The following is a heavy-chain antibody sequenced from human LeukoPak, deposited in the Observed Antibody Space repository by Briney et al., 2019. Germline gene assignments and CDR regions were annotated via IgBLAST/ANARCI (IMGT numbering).Heavy chain of an antibody. V-gene: IGHV3-30*04. CDR1: GFTFSSYA. J-gene: IGHJ5*02. D-gene: IGHD3-22*01. CDR3: ARDSYRIHGVVITNWFDP. Sequence: PGGSLRLSCAASGFTFSSYAMHWVRQAPGKGLEWVAVISYDGSNKYYADSVKGRFTISRDNSKNTLYLQMNSLRAEDTAVYYCARDSYRIHGVVITNWFDPWGQGTLVTVSS. CDR2: ISYDGSNK.